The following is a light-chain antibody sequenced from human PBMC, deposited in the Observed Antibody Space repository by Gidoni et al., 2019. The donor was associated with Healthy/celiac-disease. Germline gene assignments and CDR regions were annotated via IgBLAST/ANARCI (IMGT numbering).Light chain of an antibody. CDR2: GNS. J-gene: IGLJ3*02. CDR1: SSNIGAGYA. CDR3: QSYDSSLSGGV. V-gene: IGLV1-40*01. Sequence: QSVLTQPPSVSRAPGQRVTISCTGSSSNIGAGYAVHWYQQLPGTAPKLLIYGNSNRPSGVPDRFSGSKSGTSASLAITGLQAEDEADYYCQSYDSSLSGGVFGGGTKLTVL.